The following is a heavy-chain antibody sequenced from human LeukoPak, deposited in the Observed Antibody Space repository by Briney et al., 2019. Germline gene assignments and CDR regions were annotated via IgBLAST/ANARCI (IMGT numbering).Heavy chain of an antibody. J-gene: IGHJ4*02. D-gene: IGHD3-22*01. CDR1: GYTFSSHG. CDR2: ISAYNGNT. V-gene: IGHV1-18*01. Sequence: GASVKVSCKASGYTFSSHGYTWLRQAPGQGLEWMGWISAYNGNTDYAQKFQGRVTMTTDTSTSTAYMELRSLRSDDTAVYFCARAYYHDTSSYQGFDFWGQGTLVTVSS. CDR3: ARAYYHDTSSYQGFDF.